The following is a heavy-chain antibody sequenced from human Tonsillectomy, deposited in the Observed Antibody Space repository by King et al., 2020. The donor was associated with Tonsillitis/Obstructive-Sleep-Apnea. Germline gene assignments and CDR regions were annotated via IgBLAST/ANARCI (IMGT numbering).Heavy chain of an antibody. V-gene: IGHV3-23*04. CDR2: ITNNAGKT. CDR1: GFTISSRA. Sequence: VQLVESGGGLVEPGGSLRLSCAVSGFTISSRAVSWVRQAPGKGLEWLSSITNNAGKTYYADSVMGRFTISRDDSKNTLFLEMNSLRFEDTAVYYCAKDHESSGWPAFDSWGQGTLVTVSS. J-gene: IGHJ4*02. D-gene: IGHD3-22*01. CDR3: AKDHESSGWPAFDS.